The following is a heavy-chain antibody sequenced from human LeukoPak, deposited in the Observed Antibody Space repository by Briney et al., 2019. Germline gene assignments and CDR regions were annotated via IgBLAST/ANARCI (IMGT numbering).Heavy chain of an antibody. CDR3: TRDYYYRMDV. V-gene: IGHV3-74*01. J-gene: IGHJ6*04. CDR2: IEGDGTGT. CDR1: GLTFSDNW. Sequence: PGGSLRLSCAASGLTFSDNWMHWVRQAPGKGLVWVSRIEGDGTGTVYADSVKGRFTISRDNAKNTLYLQMNSLRAEDTAVYYCTRDYYYRMDVWGKATTVTVSS.